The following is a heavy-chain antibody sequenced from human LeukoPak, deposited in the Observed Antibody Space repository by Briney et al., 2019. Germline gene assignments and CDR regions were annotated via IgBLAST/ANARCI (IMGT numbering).Heavy chain of an antibody. J-gene: IGHJ4*02. CDR1: GYSFTVYY. CDR2: INPNSGGT. D-gene: IGHD4-17*01. Sequence: GASVKVSCKASGYSFTVYYMHWVRQAPGQGLEWMGWINPNSGGTNYAQKFLGRVTMTRDTSISTAYMELSRLRSDDTAVYYCASLYGDYVASDYRGQGTLVTVSS. V-gene: IGHV1-2*02. CDR3: ASLYGDYVASDY.